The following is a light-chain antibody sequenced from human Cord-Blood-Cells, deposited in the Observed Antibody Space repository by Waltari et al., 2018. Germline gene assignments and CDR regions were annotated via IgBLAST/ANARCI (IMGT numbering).Light chain of an antibody. V-gene: IGKV1-NL1*01. CDR1: QGISNS. Sequence: DIQMTQSPSSLSASVGDRVTITCRASQGISNSLAWYQQKPGKAPKLLLYAASRLESGVPSRFSGSGSETDYTLTISSLQPEDFATYYCQQYYSTPLFTFGPGTKVDIK. J-gene: IGKJ3*01. CDR2: AAS. CDR3: QQYYSTPLFT.